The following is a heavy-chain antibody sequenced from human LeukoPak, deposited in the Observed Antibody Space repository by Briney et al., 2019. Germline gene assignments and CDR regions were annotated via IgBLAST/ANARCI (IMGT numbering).Heavy chain of an antibody. CDR1: GFSFSTYW. J-gene: IGHJ4*02. Sequence: PGGSLRLSCAASGFSFSTYWMSWVRQAPGKGLEWVANIKHDGSDKYYVDSVKGRFTISRDNAKNSLFLQMNSLRAEDTAVYYRSRDDRYSSWNWGQGTLVTVSS. D-gene: IGHD5-18*01. CDR3: SRDDRYSSWN. V-gene: IGHV3-7*05. CDR2: IKHDGSDK.